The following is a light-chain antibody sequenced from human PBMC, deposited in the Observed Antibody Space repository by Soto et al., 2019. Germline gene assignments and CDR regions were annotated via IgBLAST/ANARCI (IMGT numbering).Light chain of an antibody. V-gene: IGKV1-39*01. Sequence: DIQMTQSPLSLSASLGDRVTITCRASQSLFAYLNWYQQRPGKAPKLLIHAASTLQSGVPSRFSGSGSGTDFTLTISSLQSEDFATYYCQQTYRKPWTFGQGTNIEIK. CDR3: QQTYRKPWT. J-gene: IGKJ1*01. CDR2: AAS. CDR1: QSLFAY.